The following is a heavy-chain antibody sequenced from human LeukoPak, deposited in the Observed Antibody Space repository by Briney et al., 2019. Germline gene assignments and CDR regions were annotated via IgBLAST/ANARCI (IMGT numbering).Heavy chain of an antibody. D-gene: IGHD3-9*01. V-gene: IGHV4-59*08. CDR3: ATYYDILTGYYIGDAFDI. J-gene: IGHJ3*02. CDR2: IYYSGST. Sequence: SETLSLTCTVSGGSISSYYWSWIRQPPGKGLEWIGYIYYSGSTNYNPSLKSRVTISVDTSKNQFSLKLSSVTAADTAVYYCATYYDILTGYYIGDAFDIWGQGTVVTVSS. CDR1: GGSISSYY.